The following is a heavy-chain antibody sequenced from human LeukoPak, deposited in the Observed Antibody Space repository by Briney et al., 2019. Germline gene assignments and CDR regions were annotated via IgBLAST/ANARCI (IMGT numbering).Heavy chain of an antibody. CDR1: GYTFTGYY. CDR2: INPNSGGT. V-gene: IGHV1-2*02. J-gene: IGHJ5*01. D-gene: IGHD3-3*01. Sequence: ASVKVSCKASGYTFTGYYMHRVRQAPGQGLEWMGWINPNSGGTNYAQNFQGRVTMTRDTSISTAYMELTRLKSDDTAVYYCARETYYDFWTGADSWGQGTLVTVSS. CDR3: ARETYYDFWTGADS.